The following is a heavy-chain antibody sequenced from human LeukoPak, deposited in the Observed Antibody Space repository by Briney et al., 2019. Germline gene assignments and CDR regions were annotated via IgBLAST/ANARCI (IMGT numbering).Heavy chain of an antibody. Sequence: GGSLRLSCAASGFTFSNAWMSWVRQAPGKGLEWVGRIKSKTDGRTTDYAAPVKGRFTISRDDSKNTLYLQMNSLKTEDTAVYYCTTAMNYGSGSYYGINWFDPWGQGTLVTVSS. J-gene: IGHJ5*02. D-gene: IGHD3-10*01. CDR2: IKSKTDGRTT. CDR3: TTAMNYGSGSYYGINWFDP. CDR1: GFTFSNAW. V-gene: IGHV3-15*01.